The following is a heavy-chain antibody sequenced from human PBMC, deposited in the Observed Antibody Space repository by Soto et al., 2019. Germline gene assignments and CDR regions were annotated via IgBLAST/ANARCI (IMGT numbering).Heavy chain of an antibody. CDR2: ISYDGNVK. D-gene: IGHD5-12*01. CDR1: GFTFSSYG. CDR3: ARGYSGDEGSY. Sequence: GGSLRLSCAASGFTFSSYGMHWVRQAPGKGLEWVAIISYDGNVKYFIDSVKGRFTISRDDSKDTVYLQMNSLRPEDTAVYFCARGYSGDEGSYWGQGTQVTVSS. J-gene: IGHJ4*02. V-gene: IGHV3-30*03.